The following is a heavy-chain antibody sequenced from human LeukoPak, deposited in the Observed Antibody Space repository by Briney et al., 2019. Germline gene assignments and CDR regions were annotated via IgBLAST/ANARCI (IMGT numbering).Heavy chain of an antibody. D-gene: IGHD3-16*01. V-gene: IGHV1-2*02. CDR3: ARDPAFGSENWFDP. CDR1: GYTFTGYY. J-gene: IGHJ5*02. CDR2: INPNSGGT. Sequence: GASVKVSCKASGYTFTGYYMHWVRQAPGQGLEWMGWINPNSGGTNYAQKFQGRVTMTRDTSISTAYMELSRLRSDDTAVYYCARDPAFGSENWFDPWGQGTLATVSS.